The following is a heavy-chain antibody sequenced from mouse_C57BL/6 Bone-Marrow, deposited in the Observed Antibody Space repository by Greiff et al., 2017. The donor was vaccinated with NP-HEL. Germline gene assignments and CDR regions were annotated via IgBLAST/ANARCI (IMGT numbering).Heavy chain of an antibody. CDR3: AKLGFYWYFDV. J-gene: IGHJ1*03. V-gene: IGHV1-72*01. CDR2: IDPNGGGT. Sequence: QVQLQQPGAELVKPGASVKLSCKASGYTFTSYWMHWVKQRPGRGLEWIGRIDPNGGGTKYNEKFKSKATLTVDTPSSTAYMPLRRLTSEDFSVYYSAKLGFYWYFDVWGTGTTVTVSS. D-gene: IGHD4-1*01. CDR1: GYTFTSYW.